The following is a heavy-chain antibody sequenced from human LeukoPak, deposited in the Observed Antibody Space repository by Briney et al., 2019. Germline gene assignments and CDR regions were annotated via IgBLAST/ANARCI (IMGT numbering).Heavy chain of an antibody. Sequence: SVKVSCKASGGTFSSYAISWVRQAPGQGLEWMGRIIPILGIANYAQKSQGRVTITADKSTSTAYMELSSLRSEDTAAYYCAREFGDDYWGQGTLVTVSS. CDR3: AREFGDDY. CDR2: IIPILGIA. J-gene: IGHJ4*02. V-gene: IGHV1-69*04. CDR1: GGTFSSYA. D-gene: IGHD3-10*01.